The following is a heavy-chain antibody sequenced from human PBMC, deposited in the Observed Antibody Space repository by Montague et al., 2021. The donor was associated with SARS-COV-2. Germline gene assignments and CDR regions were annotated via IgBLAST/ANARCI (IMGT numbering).Heavy chain of an antibody. D-gene: IGHD4-17*01. CDR2: GDT. CDR3: ARLYGSSFDY. J-gene: IGHJ4*02. V-gene: IGHV4-39*01. Sequence: GDTQYNPSLKSRVTISVDTSNDQFSLKLNSVTAADTAVYFCARLYGSSFDYWGQGTLVTVSS.